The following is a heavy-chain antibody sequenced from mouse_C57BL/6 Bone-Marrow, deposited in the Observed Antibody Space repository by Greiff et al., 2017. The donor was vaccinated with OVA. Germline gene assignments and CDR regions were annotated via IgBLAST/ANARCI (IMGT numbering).Heavy chain of an antibody. CDR1: GYTFTSYW. CDR2: IDPSDSET. D-gene: IGHD4-1*01. CDR3: ARSTGLDY. V-gene: IGHV1-52*01. Sequence: QVQLQQPGAELVRPGSSVKLSCKASGYTFTSYWMHWVKQRPIKGLEWIGNIDPSDSETHYNQKFKDKATLTVDKSSSTAYMQLSSLTSEYSAVYYCARSTGLDYWGQGTTLTVSS. J-gene: IGHJ2*01.